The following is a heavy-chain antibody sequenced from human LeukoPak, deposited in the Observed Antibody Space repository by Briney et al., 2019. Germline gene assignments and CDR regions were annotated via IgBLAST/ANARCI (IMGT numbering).Heavy chain of an antibody. CDR1: GFTFDDYA. D-gene: IGHD5-18*01. J-gene: IGHJ5*02. CDR2: ISGDGGST. V-gene: IGHV3-43*02. CDR3: AKDIVDTAMGRGGNCFDP. Sequence: PGGSLRLSCAASGFTFDDYAMHWVRQAPGKGLEWVSLISGDGGSTYYADSVKGRFTISRDNSKNSLYLQMNSLRTEDTALYYCAKDIVDTAMGRGGNCFDPWGQGTLVTVSS.